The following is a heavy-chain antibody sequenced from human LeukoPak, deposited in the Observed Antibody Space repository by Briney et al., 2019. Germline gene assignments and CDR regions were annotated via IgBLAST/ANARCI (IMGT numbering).Heavy chain of an antibody. V-gene: IGHV3-23*01. CDR1: GFTFSSYA. CDR3: AKVALWFGEPKYYFDY. CDR2: ISGSGGST. D-gene: IGHD3-10*01. J-gene: IGHJ4*02. Sequence: PGGSLRLSCAASGFTFSSYAMSWVRQAPGKGLEWVSAISGSGGSTYYADSVKGRFTISRDNSKNTLYLQMNSLRAENTAVYYCAKVALWFGEPKYYFDYWGQGTLVTVSS.